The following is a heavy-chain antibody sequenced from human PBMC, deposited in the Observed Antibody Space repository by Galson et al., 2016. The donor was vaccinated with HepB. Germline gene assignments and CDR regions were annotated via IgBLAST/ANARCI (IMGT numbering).Heavy chain of an antibody. Sequence: TLSLTCAVSGGSFNDYSWSWIRQPPEKGLEWIGEIHPSGSAHYHPYLTSRVTISLDTSKRQFSLPLSSVTAADPAVYDCASGMDQAKIGHWGQGALVTVSS. CDR2: IHPSGSA. CDR3: ASGMDQAKIGH. J-gene: IGHJ4*02. D-gene: IGHD2-2*03. CDR1: GGSFNDYS. V-gene: IGHV4-34*01.